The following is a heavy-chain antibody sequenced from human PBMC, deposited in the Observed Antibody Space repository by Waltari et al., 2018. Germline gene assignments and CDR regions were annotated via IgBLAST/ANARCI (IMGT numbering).Heavy chain of an antibody. Sequence: QLQLQESGPGLVKPSETLSLTCSVSGGSISSNRHYWVWIRQPPGQGLEWIGTMSYSGATYSSPSLKSRVTISRDTSKNQLCLKLASMTAADTAVYFCATDLGAARGTAAFDVWGQGTRVTGSS. CDR1: GGSISSNRHY. V-gene: IGHV4-39*02. D-gene: IGHD1-1*01. J-gene: IGHJ3*01. CDR2: MSYSGAT. CDR3: ATDLGAARGTAAFDV.